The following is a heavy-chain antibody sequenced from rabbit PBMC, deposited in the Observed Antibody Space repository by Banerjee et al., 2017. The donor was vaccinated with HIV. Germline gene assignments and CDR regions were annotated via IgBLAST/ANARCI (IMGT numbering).Heavy chain of an antibody. CDR3: ARDTSSSFSSYGMDL. V-gene: IGHV1S45*01. CDR1: GVSFSGSSY. D-gene: IGHD1-1*01. J-gene: IGHJ6*01. CDR2: IDAGGSGFT. Sequence: QEQLEESGGDLVKPGASLTLTCIASGVSFSGSSYMCWVRQAPGKGLEWIACIDAGGSGFTYFASWAKGRFTISKASSTTVTLQMTSLTAADTATYFCARDTSSSFSSYGMDLRGPGTLVTVS.